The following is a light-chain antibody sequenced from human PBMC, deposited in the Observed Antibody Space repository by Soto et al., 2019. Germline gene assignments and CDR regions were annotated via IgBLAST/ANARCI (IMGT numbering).Light chain of an antibody. CDR1: SSDVGDYNY. J-gene: IGLJ3*02. V-gene: IGLV2-11*01. CDR3: CSYAGSYTLWV. Sequence: QSALTQPRSVSASPGQSVTISCTGTSSDVGDYNYVSWYQEHPGKAPKLMIYDVNKRPSGVPDRFSGSKSGNTASLTISGLQAEEEADYYCCSYAGSYTLWVFGGGTKLTVL. CDR2: DVN.